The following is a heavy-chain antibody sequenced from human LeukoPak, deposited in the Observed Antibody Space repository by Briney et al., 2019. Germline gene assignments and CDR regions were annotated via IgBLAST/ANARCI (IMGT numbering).Heavy chain of an antibody. CDR1: GFSFSSSW. D-gene: IGHD1-26*01. CDR2: INDDETST. J-gene: IGHJ4*02. Sequence: GGFLRLSCAASGFSFSSSWMHWVRQVPGKGLEWVSRINDDETSTTYAESVKGRFTISRDNAKNTLFLQMNSLRAEDTAVYYCATTGSGSYYDYWGQGTLVTVSS. V-gene: IGHV3-74*01. CDR3: ATTGSGSYYDY.